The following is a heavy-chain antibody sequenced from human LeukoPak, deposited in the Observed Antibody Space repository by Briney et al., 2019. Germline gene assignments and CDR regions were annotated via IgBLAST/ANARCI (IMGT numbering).Heavy chain of an antibody. V-gene: IGHV3-9*01. CDR2: ISWNSGSI. Sequence: GGSLRLSCAASGFTFDDYAMHWVRQAPGKGLEWVSGISWNSGSIGYAGSVKGRFTISRDNAKNSPYLQMNSLRAEDTAVYYCARLAIAAASLDYWGQGTLVTVSS. CDR3: ARLAIAAASLDY. D-gene: IGHD6-13*01. J-gene: IGHJ4*02. CDR1: GFTFDDYA.